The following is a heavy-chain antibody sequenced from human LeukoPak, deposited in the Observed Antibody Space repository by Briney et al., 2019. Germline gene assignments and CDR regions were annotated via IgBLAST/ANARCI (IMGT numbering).Heavy chain of an antibody. D-gene: IGHD5-18*01. CDR3: AREVDTGMVKYYYGMDV. CDR2: ISAYNGNT. V-gene: IGHV1-18*01. CDR1: GYTFTSYG. J-gene: IGHJ6*02. Sequence: ASVKVSCEASGYTFTSYGISWVRQAPGQGLEWMGWISAYNGNTNYAQKLQGRVTMTTETSTSTAYMELRSLRSDDTAVYYCAREVDTGMVKYYYGMDVWGQGTTVTVSS.